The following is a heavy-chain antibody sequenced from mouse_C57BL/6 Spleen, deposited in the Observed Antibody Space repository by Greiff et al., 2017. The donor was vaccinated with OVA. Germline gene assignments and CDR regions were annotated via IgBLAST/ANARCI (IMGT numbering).Heavy chain of an antibody. CDR3: TTYRGLRFSWFAY. CDR1: GFNIKDDY. CDR2: IDPENGDT. J-gene: IGHJ3*01. Sequence: VQLQQSGAELVRPGASVKLSCTASGFNIKDDYMHWVKQRPEQGLEWIGWIDPENGDTEYASKFQGKATITADTSSNTAYLQLSSLTSEDTAVYYCTTYRGLRFSWFAYWGQGTLVTVSA. V-gene: IGHV14-4*01. D-gene: IGHD1-1*01.